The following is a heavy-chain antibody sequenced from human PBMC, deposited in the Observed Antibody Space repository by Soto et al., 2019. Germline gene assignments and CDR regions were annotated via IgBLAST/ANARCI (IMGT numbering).Heavy chain of an antibody. D-gene: IGHD1-1*01. CDR1: GFTFSSYG. J-gene: IGHJ4*02. CDR3: ARDEWKLEPGFDY. CDR2: IWYDGSNK. V-gene: IGHV3-33*01. Sequence: QVQLVESGGGVVQPGRSLRLSCAASGFTFSSYGMHWVRQAPGKGLEWVAVIWYDGSNKYYADSVKGRFTISRDNSKNPLYLQMNSLRAEDTAVYYCARDEWKLEPGFDYWGQGTLVTVSS.